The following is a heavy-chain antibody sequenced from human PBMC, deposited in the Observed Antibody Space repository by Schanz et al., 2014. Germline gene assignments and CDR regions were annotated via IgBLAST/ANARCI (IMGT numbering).Heavy chain of an antibody. Sequence: QVQLLESGGGLFKPGGSLRLSCAGSGFTFADYYMTWILQAPGKGLEWISYVSSYDTTVSYADSVKGRFTISRDNAKNSVYLQMNSLRVEDTAVYYCARYGFRKFGVVYGLAVWGQGTTVTVS. CDR1: GFTFADYY. CDR3: ARYGFRKFGVVYGLAV. J-gene: IGHJ6*02. D-gene: IGHD3-3*01. CDR2: VSSYDTTV. V-gene: IGHV3-11*01.